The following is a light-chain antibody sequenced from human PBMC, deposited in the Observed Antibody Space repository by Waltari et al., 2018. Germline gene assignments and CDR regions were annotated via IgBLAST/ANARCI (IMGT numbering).Light chain of an antibody. V-gene: IGKV1-39*01. CDR1: QIISSY. CDR3: QQTYSNFRT. CDR2: AAS. J-gene: IGKJ1*01. Sequence: DIQMTPSPSSLSASVGDSVTIACRASQIISSYLNWYQQKPGQAPKLLIYAASSLQSGVPSRFSGSGFGTDFTLTINRLQPEDFAIYYCQQTYSNFRTFGQGTKVDVK.